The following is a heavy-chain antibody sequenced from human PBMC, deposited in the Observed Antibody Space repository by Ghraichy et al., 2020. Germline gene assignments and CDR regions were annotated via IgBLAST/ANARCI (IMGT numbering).Heavy chain of an antibody. CDR3: AREAGNYDFWSGSYYYYYMDV. V-gene: IGHV4-59*01. CDR2: IYYSGST. J-gene: IGHJ6*03. D-gene: IGHD3-3*01. Sequence: SETLSLTCTVSGGSISSYYWSWIRQPPGKGLEWIGYIYYSGSTNYNPSLKSRVTISVDTSKNQFSLKLSSVTAADTAVYYCAREAGNYDFWSGSYYYYYMDVWGKGTTVTVSS. CDR1: GGSISSYY.